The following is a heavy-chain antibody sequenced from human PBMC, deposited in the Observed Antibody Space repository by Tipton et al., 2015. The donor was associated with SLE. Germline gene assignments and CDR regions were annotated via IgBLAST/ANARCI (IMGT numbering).Heavy chain of an antibody. CDR3: ARQVASFDY. CDR2: IFYSGST. Sequence: TLSLTCTVSGDSTSSRSYHWGWIRQPPGKGLEWIGSIFYSGSTSYNPSLQSRVTISVDTSKNQFSLKLNSVTASDTAVYYCARQVASFDYWGQGTLVTVSS. D-gene: IGHD5-12*01. V-gene: IGHV4-39*01. CDR1: GDSTSSRSYH. J-gene: IGHJ4*02.